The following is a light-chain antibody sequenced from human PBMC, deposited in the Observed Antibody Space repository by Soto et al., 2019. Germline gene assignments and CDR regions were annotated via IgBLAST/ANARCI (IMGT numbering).Light chain of an antibody. CDR3: QPYNNWPLT. Sequence: DIQLSHSPPFLCACVGGRVTPTRGSSQDIGSYLAWYQQKPGKAPKVLIYGASTLQSGVPSRFSGSRSGAEFTLTINSLQSEDFAVYYCQPYNNWPLTFGGGTKVDIK. V-gene: IGKV1-9*01. CDR2: GAS. CDR1: QDIGSY. J-gene: IGKJ4*01.